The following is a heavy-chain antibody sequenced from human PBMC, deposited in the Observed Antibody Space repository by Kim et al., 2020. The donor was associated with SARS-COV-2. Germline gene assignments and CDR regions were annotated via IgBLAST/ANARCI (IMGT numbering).Heavy chain of an antibody. J-gene: IGHJ4*02. CDR1: GFTFSSYG. D-gene: IGHD4-4*01. CDR2: IWYDGSNK. CDR3: ARDNDYSNYLNYFDY. V-gene: IGHV3-33*01. Sequence: GGSLRLSCAASGFTFSSYGMHWVRQAPGKGLEWVAVIWYDGSNKYYADSVKGRFTISRDNSKNTLYLQMNSLRAEDTAVYYCARDNDYSNYLNYFDYWGQGTLVPVPS.